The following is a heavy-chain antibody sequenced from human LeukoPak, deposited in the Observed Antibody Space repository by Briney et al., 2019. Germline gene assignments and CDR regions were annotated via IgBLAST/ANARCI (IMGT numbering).Heavy chain of an antibody. Sequence: PSETLSLTCAVYGGSFSGYYWSWIRQPPGKGLEWIGEINHSGSTNYNPSLKSRVTISVDTSKNQFSLKLSSVTAADTAVYYCARGSDTHRSFDYWGQGTLVTVSS. V-gene: IGHV4-34*01. CDR3: ARGSDTHRSFDY. D-gene: IGHD4-23*01. J-gene: IGHJ4*02. CDR2: INHSGST. CDR1: GGSFSGYY.